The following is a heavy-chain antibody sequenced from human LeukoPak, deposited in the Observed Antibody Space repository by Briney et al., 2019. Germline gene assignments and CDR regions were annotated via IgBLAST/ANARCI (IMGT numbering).Heavy chain of an antibody. V-gene: IGHV3-23*01. CDR3: ARRDIVVVVSASDY. J-gene: IGHJ4*02. CDR1: GFTFSDYV. Sequence: GGSLTLSCAASGFTFSDYVMIWVRQAPGKGLEWVSGITASGDRTFYGDSVRGRFTMSRDNSKNTVYLQMNSLRVDDTAVYYCARRDIVVVVSASDYWGQGTLVTVSS. CDR2: ITASGDRT. D-gene: IGHD2-15*01.